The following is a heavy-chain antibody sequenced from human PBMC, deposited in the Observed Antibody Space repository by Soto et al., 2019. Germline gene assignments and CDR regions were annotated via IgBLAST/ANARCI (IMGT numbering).Heavy chain of an antibody. J-gene: IGHJ3*02. Sequence: GSPRLPCAEAGFTINSYSIPLVRKAPGDWLEWVANIKKDGSEKKYVDSVKGRFTISRDNAKDSLYLQMNTLRVEDTAVYYCARDWRYRSGLTHAFDIWGKGTMVTVSS. CDR2: IKKDGSEK. D-gene: IGHD6-19*01. CDR1: GFTINSYS. CDR3: ARDWRYRSGLTHAFDI. V-gene: IGHV3-7*01.